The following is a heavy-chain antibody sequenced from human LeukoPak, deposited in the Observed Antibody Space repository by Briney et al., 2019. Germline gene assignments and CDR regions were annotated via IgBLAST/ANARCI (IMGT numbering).Heavy chain of an antibody. D-gene: IGHD5-12*01. V-gene: IGHV3-23*01. CDR1: GFTFSTYA. J-gene: IGHJ4*02. Sequence: TGGSLRLSCAASGFTFSTYAMNWVRQAPGKGLEWVSTISGSGGTPHYADSVKGRFTISRDNARNTLYLQMSSLRAEDTAVYYCASTEYVASHFDQWGQGTLVTVSS. CDR3: ASTEYVASHFDQ. CDR2: ISGSGGTP.